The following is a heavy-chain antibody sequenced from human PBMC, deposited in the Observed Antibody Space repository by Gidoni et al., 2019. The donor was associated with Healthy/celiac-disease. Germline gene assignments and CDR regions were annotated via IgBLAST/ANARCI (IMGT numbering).Heavy chain of an antibody. V-gene: IGHV3-30*18. CDR1: GLTFSSYG. Sequence: QVQLVESGGGVVQTGRSLRLSCAASGLTFSSYGMHWVRQAPGKGLEWVACISYDGSNKYYADSVKGRFTISRDNSKNTLYLQMNSLRAEDTAVYYCAKETRGYFDYWGQGTLVTVSS. J-gene: IGHJ4*02. CDR3: AKETRGYFDY. D-gene: IGHD3-10*01. CDR2: ISYDGSNK.